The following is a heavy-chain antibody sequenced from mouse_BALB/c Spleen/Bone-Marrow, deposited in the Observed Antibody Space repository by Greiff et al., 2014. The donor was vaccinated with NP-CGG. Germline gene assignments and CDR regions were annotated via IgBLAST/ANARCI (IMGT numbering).Heavy chain of an antibody. CDR2: FYPGSGSI. CDR3: ARHEDQDIRRRLSAMDY. J-gene: IGHJ4*01. Sequence: QVQLKESGAELVKPGTSVNLSCKASGYTFTDYIIHWVKQRSGQGLEWIGWFYPGSGSIKYNEKFKDKATLTADKSSNTIYMELSRLTSEVCAVYFCARHEDQDIRRRLSAMDYWGQGTSVTVSS. CDR1: GYTFTDYI. V-gene: IGHV1-62-2*01. D-gene: IGHD2-12*01.